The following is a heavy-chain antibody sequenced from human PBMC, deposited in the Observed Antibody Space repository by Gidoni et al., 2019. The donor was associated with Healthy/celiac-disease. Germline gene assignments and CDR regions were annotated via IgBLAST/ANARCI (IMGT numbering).Heavy chain of an antibody. CDR2: IKQDGSEK. Sequence: EVQLVESGGVLVQPGGSLRLSCSASGFPFSSYWMSWVRQAPGKGLEWVANIKQDGSEKYYVDSVKGRFTISRDNAKNSRYLQMNSLRAEETDVYYCARSFSTDYYYGMDVWGKGTTVNVSS. CDR3: ARSFSTDYYYGMDV. J-gene: IGHJ6*04. V-gene: IGHV3-7*02. CDR1: GFPFSSYW. D-gene: IGHD4-17*01.